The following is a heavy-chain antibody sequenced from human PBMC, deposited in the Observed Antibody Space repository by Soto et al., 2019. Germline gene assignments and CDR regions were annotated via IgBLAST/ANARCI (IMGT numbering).Heavy chain of an antibody. CDR3: ARQCGISAALMNWFDP. Sequence: VASVKVSCKASGYTFTSYAMHWVRQAPGQRLEWMGWINAGNGKTKYSQKFQGRVTITRDTSATTGYMELSSLRSEDTAMFYCARQCGISAALMNWFDPWGQGTLVTVSS. D-gene: IGHD6-13*01. J-gene: IGHJ5*02. CDR1: GYTFTSYA. CDR2: INAGNGKT. V-gene: IGHV1-3*01.